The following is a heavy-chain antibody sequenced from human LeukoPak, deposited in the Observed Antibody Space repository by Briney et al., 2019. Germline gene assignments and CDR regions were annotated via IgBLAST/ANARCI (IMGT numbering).Heavy chain of an antibody. J-gene: IGHJ6*03. CDR2: IYTSGST. V-gene: IGHV4-4*07. D-gene: IGHD6-13*01. Sequence: SETLSLTCTVSGGSISSYYWSWIRQPAGKGLEWIGRIYTSGSTNYNPSLKSRVSMSVDASKNQFSLKLSSVTAADTAVYYCARCPIPRYSISWDYYYMDVWGKGTTVTVSS. CDR1: GGSISSYY. CDR3: ARCPIPRYSISWDYYYMDV.